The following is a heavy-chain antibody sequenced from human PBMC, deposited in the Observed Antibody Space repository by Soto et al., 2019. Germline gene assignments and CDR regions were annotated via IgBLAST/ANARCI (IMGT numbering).Heavy chain of an antibody. Sequence: GGSLRLSCAASGFTFSSYGMHWVRQAPGKGLEWVAVIWYDGSNKYYADSVKGRFTISRDNSKNTVYLQMNSLRAEDTAVYYCARDPPYNSGWDFDYWRQGTLVTAPQ. J-gene: IGHJ4*02. CDR3: ARDPPYNSGWDFDY. CDR1: GFTFSSYG. V-gene: IGHV3-33*01. D-gene: IGHD6-19*01. CDR2: IWYDGSNK.